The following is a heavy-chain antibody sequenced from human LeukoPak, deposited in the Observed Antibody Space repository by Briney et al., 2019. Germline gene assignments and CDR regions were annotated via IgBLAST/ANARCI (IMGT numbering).Heavy chain of an antibody. CDR2: ISAYNGNT. D-gene: IGHD2-2*01. CDR1: GYTFTSYG. V-gene: IGHV1-18*01. CDR3: ARSGYCSSTSCYDYYYYYMDV. Sequence: ASVKVSCKASGYTFTSYGISWVRQAPGQGLEWMGWISAYNGNTNYAQKLQGRVTMTTDTSTSTAYMELSSLRSEDTAVYYCARSGYCSSTSCYDYYYYYMDVWGKGTTVTISS. J-gene: IGHJ6*03.